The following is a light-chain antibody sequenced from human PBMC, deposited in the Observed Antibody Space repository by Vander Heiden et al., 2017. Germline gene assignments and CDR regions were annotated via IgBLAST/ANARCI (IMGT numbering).Light chain of an antibody. Sequence: NLMLTQPQSASESPGKTVTISCTGSSGRIASNYVQWYQQRPGSAPTTVIYDNFQRPSGVPDRFSASIDSSSNSASITISGLKTEDEAHYYCQSYDHINVVFGGGTKLTVL. V-gene: IGLV6-57*02. J-gene: IGLJ2*01. CDR1: SGRIASNY. CDR2: DNF. CDR3: QSYDHINVV.